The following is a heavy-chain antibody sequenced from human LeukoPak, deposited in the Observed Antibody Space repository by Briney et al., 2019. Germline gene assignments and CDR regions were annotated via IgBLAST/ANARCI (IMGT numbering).Heavy chain of an antibody. J-gene: IGHJ5*02. CDR1: GGSISSYY. CDR3: ARRITMIVVVTKSNWFDP. Sequence: SETLSLTCTVSGGSISSYYWGWIRQPPGKGLEWIGSIYHSGSTYYNPSLKSRVTISVDTSKNQFSLKLSSVTAADTAVYYCARRITMIVVVTKSNWFDPWGQGTLVTVSS. D-gene: IGHD3-22*01. V-gene: IGHV4-38-2*02. CDR2: IYHSGST.